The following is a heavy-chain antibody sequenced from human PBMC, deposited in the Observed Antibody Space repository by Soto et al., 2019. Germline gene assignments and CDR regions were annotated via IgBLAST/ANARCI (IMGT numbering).Heavy chain of an antibody. D-gene: IGHD3-10*01. CDR3: ARGNYPSGTSY. CDR1: GFTFSSYN. J-gene: IGHJ4*02. CDR2: ITGSGTTT. V-gene: IGHV3-48*01. Sequence: GGSLRLSCAASGFTFSSYNMNWVRQAPGKGLEWLSFITGSGTTTYYADSVKGRFTISRDNAKNSLYLQMNSLRAEDTAVYYCARGNYPSGTSYWGQGTLVTVSS.